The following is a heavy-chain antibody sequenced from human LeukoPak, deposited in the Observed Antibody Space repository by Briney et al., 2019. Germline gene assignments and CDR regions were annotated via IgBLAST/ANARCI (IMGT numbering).Heavy chain of an antibody. D-gene: IGHD3-10*01. CDR3: ARRRGVRGVNPIYYYYYYMDV. CDR1: GGSFSGYY. V-gene: IGHV4-34*01. Sequence: SETLSLTCAVYGGSFSGYYWSWIRQPPGKGLEWIGEINHSGSTNYNPSLKSRVTISVDTSKNQFSLKLSSVTAADTAVYYCARRRGVRGVNPIYYYYYYMDVWGKGTTVTISS. J-gene: IGHJ6*03. CDR2: INHSGST.